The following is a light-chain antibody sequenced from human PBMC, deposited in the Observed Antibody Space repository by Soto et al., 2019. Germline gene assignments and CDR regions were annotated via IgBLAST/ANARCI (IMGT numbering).Light chain of an antibody. J-gene: IGKJ4*01. V-gene: IGKV1-39*01. CDR3: QQSYSTPLT. CDR2: DAS. Sequence: DIQMTQSPSSLSASVGDRVTISFQASQDISNYLNWYQQKPGKAPKLLIYDASNLETGVPSRFSGSGSGTDFTLTISSLQPEDFATYYCQQSYSTPLTCGGGTKVDI. CDR1: QDISNY.